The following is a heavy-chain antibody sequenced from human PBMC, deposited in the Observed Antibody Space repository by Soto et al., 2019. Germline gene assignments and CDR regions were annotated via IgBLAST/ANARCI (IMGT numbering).Heavy chain of an antibody. D-gene: IGHD4-17*01. CDR3: ARGGIYGDLPGWTGDAFDL. V-gene: IGHV3-21*01. CDR1: GFAFISYN. J-gene: IGHJ3*01. CDR2: ISPTGTFM. Sequence: VQLVESGGGLVKPGGSLRLSCAASGFAFISYNMNCVRQAPGQGLEWGSSISPTGTFMNSADSLNDRFSISRDNSENSLSMQMNSLRAEYTAVYYWARGGIYGDLPGWTGDAFDLWGPGTMVTVSS.